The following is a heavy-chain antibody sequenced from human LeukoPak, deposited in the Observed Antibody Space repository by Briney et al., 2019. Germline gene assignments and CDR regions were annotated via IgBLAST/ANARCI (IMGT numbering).Heavy chain of an antibody. V-gene: IGHV1-69*06. CDR1: GGTFSSYA. CDR2: IIPIFGTA. J-gene: IGHJ4*02. Sequence: GASVKVSCKASGGTFSSYAISWVRQAPGQGLEWMGGIIPIFGTANYAQKFQGRVTITADKSTSTAYMELSSLRSEDTAVYYCAHYYYGSGSYYNYFDYWGQGTLVTVSS. CDR3: AHYYYGSGSYYNYFDY. D-gene: IGHD3-10*01.